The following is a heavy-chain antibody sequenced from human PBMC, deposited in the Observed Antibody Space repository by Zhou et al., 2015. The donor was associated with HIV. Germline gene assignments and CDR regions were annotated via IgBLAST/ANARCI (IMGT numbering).Heavy chain of an antibody. CDR3: ARGYCSSTSCYTRYAFDI. Sequence: QVQLVQSGAEVKKPGSSVKVSCKASGGTFSSYAISWVRQAPGQGLEWMGGIIPIFGTANYAQKFQGRVTITADESTSTAYMELSSLRSEDTAVYYCARGYCSSTSCYTRYAFDIWGQGTMVTVSS. J-gene: IGHJ3*02. CDR1: GGTFSSYA. D-gene: IGHD2-2*02. CDR2: IIPIFGTA. V-gene: IGHV1-69*01.